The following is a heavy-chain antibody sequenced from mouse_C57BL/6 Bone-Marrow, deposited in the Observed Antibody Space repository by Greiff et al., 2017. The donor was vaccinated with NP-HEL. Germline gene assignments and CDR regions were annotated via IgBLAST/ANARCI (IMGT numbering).Heavy chain of an antibody. CDR3: NLFYVSSYDYYSMDY. J-gene: IGHJ4*01. CDR2: IDPENGDT. V-gene: IGHV14-4*01. CDR1: GFNIKDDY. D-gene: IGHD1-1*01. Sequence: VQLQQSGAELVRPGASVKLSCTASGFNIKDDYMHWVKQRPEQGLEWIGWIDPENGDTEYASKFQGKATITADTSSNTAYLQLSSLTSEDTAVYYCNLFYVSSYDYYSMDYWGQGTSVTVSS.